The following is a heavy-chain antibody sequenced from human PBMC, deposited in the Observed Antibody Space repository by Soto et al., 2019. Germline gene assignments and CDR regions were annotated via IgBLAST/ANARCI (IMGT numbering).Heavy chain of an antibody. CDR3: AKKVNSGSGSQFFDY. CDR1: GFTFSSYS. CDR2: FRSGGDDDTT. V-gene: IGHV3-23*01. D-gene: IGHD3-10*01. Sequence: EVQLFESGGGLVQPGGSLRLSCAASGFTFSSYSMSWVRQAPGKGLEWVSGFRSGGDDDTTYYADSVRGRFTISRDNSKNTLFLQMNSLRAEDTAIYYCAKKVNSGSGSQFFDYWGQGTLVTVSS. J-gene: IGHJ4*02.